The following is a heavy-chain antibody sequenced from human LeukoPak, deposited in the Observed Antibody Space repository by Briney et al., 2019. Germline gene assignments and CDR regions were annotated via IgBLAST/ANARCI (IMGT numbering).Heavy chain of an antibody. CDR3: ARGRRDGYNSFDC. V-gene: IGHV1-2*04. Sequence: GASVKVSCKASGYTFTCYYIHWVRQAPGQGLEWMGWIYPNSGGTNYAQKFRGWVTMTRDTSISTAYMELSRLTSDDTAVYYCARGRRDGYNSFDCWGQGTLVAVSS. CDR1: GYTFTCYY. J-gene: IGHJ4*02. CDR2: IYPNSGGT. D-gene: IGHD5-24*01.